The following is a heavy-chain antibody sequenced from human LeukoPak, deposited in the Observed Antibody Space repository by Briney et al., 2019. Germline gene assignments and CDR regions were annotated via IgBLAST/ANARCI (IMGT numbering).Heavy chain of an antibody. D-gene: IGHD6-19*01. CDR2: TAHDESSK. J-gene: IGHJ4*02. V-gene: IGHV3-30*03. Sequence: PGGSLRLSCAAPGFAFRTYGMHWVRQAPGKGLEWVAVTAHDESSKYYADSVKGRFTISRDNSKSTLYLQMNNLRTEDTATYYCATDGSGYFDSWGQGTLVSVSS. CDR3: ATDGSGYFDS. CDR1: GFAFRTYG.